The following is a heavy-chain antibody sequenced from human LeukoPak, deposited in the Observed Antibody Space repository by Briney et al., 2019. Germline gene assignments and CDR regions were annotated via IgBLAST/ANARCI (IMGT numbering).Heavy chain of an antibody. V-gene: IGHV1-2*02. CDR1: GYTFTGYY. CDR2: INPNSGGT. J-gene: IGHJ6*03. Sequence: ASVKVSCKASGYTFTGYYMHWVRQAPGQGLEWMGWINPNSGGTNYAQKFQGRVTMTRDTSISTAYMELGRLRSDDTAVYCCARDRPLIVVVSAMDVWGKGTTVTVSS. CDR3: ARDRPLIVVVSAMDV. D-gene: IGHD2-2*01.